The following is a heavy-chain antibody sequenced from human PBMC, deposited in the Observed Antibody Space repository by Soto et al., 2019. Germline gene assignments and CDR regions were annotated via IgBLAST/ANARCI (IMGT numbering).Heavy chain of an antibody. CDR2: IIPIFGTA. CDR3: ERDPWQDTAMGARDY. D-gene: IGHD5-18*01. Sequence: SVKVSCKASGGTFSSYAISWVRQAPGQGLEWMGGIIPIFGTANYAQKFQGRVTITADESTSTAYMELSSLRSEDTAVYYCERDPWQDTAMGARDYWGQGTLVTVSS. CDR1: GGTFSSYA. V-gene: IGHV1-69*13. J-gene: IGHJ4*02.